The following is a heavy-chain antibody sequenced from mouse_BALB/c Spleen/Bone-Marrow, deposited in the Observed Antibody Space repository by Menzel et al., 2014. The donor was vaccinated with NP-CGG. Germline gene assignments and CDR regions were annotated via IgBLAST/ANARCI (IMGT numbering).Heavy chain of an antibody. J-gene: IGHJ2*01. CDR1: GYIFTSYT. V-gene: IGHV1-4*02. CDR2: INPSIGYT. CDR3: AREGTYYAYFDY. Sequence: QVQLQQSAAELARPGASVKLSCKASGYIFTSYTIQWIKQRPGQGLEWVGYINPSIGYTDYNQKFKDKTTLTADKSSSTTYMHLNSLTSEDSAVYYCAREGTYYAYFDYWGQGTTLTVSS. D-gene: IGHD1-1*01.